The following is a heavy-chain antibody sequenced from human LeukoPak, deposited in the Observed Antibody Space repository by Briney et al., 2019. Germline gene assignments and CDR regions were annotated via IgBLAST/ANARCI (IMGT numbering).Heavy chain of an antibody. J-gene: IGHJ3*02. V-gene: IGHV4-34*01. D-gene: IGHD1-26*01. CDR2: INHSGST. CDR1: GGSFSGYY. Sequence: SETLSLTCAVYGGSFSGYYWSWIRQPPGKGLEWIGEINHSGSTNYNPSLKSRVTILLDRSKNQFSLKLSSVTAADTAIYYCARGRGYGGNYLRSFDIWGQGTMVTVSS. CDR3: ARGRGYGGNYLRSFDI.